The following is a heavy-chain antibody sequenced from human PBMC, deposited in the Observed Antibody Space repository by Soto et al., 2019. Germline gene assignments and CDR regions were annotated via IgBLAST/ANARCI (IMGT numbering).Heavy chain of an antibody. V-gene: IGHV3-53*02. J-gene: IGHJ3*02. Sequence: EVQLVETGGGLIQPGGSLRLSCAASGFTVSSNYMSWVRQAPGKGLEWVSVIYSGGSTYYADSVKGRFTISRDNSKNTLYLQMNSLRAEDTAVYYCARVAGRIVLMDAFDIWGQGTMVTVSS. D-gene: IGHD1-26*01. CDR1: GFTVSSNY. CDR2: IYSGGST. CDR3: ARVAGRIVLMDAFDI.